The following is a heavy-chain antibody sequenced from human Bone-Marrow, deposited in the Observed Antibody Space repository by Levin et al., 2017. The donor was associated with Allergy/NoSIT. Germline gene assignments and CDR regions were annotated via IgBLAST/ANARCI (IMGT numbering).Heavy chain of an antibody. CDR3: ARGNKREWGYFQH. CDR1: GGKGRRER. J-gene: IGHJ1*01. V-gene: IGHV3-48*01. D-gene: IGHD1/OR15-1a*01. Sequence: GGSLRRDGEEEGGKGRRERRKGGREEEGKGLDWVSYISSSSSGIYYADSVKGRFTISRDNAKNSLYLQMNSLRGEDTAVYYCARGNKREWGYFQHWGQGTLVTVSS. CDR2: ISSSSSGI.